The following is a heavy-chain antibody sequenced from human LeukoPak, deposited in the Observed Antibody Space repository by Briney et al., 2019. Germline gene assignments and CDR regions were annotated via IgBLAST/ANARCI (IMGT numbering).Heavy chain of an antibody. J-gene: IGHJ4*02. Sequence: GGSLRLSCAASGFTFDDYGMIWVRQAPGKGLEWVSCINWNGGSTGYADSVKRRFTISRDNEKNSLYLQMNSLRAEDTALYYCARTGYLHSFDYWGQGTLVTVSS. CDR1: GFTFDDYG. CDR3: ARTGYLHSFDY. D-gene: IGHD6-13*01. CDR2: INWNGGST. V-gene: IGHV3-20*04.